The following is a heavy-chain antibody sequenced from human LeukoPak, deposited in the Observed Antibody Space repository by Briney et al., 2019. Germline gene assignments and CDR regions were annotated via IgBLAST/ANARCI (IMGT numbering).Heavy chain of an antibody. D-gene: IGHD5-18*01. CDR3: AREIATGGYTYGLPFDY. CDR1: GGSISSYY. Sequence: SETLSLTCTVSGGSISSYYWSWIRQPPGKGLEWIGYIHYSGGITYYNPSLKSRVTMSVDTSKNQFSLKLTSVTAADTAVYYCAREIATGGYTYGLPFDYWGQGTLVTVSS. J-gene: IGHJ4*02. V-gene: IGHV4-59*12. CDR2: IHYSGGIT.